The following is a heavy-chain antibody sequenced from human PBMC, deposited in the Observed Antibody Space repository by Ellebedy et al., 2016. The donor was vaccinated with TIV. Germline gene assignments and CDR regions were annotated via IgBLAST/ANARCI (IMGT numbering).Heavy chain of an antibody. CDR3: ARDPVGVGPAFDI. D-gene: IGHD4-23*01. CDR2: INPDGSAE. Sequence: PGGSLRLSCAASGFIISGDWMSWVRQAPGKGLEWVAHINPDGSAEYYVDSVKGRFTISRDNAKRSLFLQMNSLRVDDTAVYYCARDPVGVGPAFDIWGQGTMVTVSS. CDR1: GFIISGDW. J-gene: IGHJ3*02. V-gene: IGHV3-7*03.